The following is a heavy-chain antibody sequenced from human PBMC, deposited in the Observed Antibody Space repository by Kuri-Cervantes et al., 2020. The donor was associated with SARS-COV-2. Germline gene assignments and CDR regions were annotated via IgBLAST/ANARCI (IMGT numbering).Heavy chain of an antibody. D-gene: IGHD4-23*01. CDR2: MNPNSGNT. CDR1: GDTFTSYD. V-gene: IGHV1-8*01. Sequence: ASVKVSCKASGDTFTSYDINWVRQATGQGLEWMGWMNPNSGNTGYAQKFQGRVTMTRNTSISTAYMELSSLRSEDTAVYYCAIDYGGKGINFDYWGQGTLVTVSS. CDR3: AIDYGGKGINFDY. J-gene: IGHJ4*02.